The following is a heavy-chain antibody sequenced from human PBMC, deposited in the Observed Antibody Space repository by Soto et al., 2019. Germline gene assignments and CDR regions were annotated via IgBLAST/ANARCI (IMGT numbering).Heavy chain of an antibody. Sequence: QVQLVQSGAEVKKAGSSVKVSCNVSGGTFNTFAISWVRQAPGQGLEWMGGIIPILGPAFYAQKFQGRVTITADKSMNAAYLELSSLRSEDTAVYYCARAAKRYFDYWGQGTLVTVSS. J-gene: IGHJ4*02. CDR3: ARAAKRYFDY. V-gene: IGHV1-69*06. CDR2: IIPILGPA. CDR1: GGTFNTFA.